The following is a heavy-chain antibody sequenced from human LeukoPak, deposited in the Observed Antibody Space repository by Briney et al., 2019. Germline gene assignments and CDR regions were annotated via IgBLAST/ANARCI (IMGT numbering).Heavy chain of an antibody. CDR3: AREGECSGGSCYSYGWFDP. CDR2: ISSSGT. D-gene: IGHD2-15*01. J-gene: IGHJ5*02. Sequence: SETLSLTCTVSGGSVSSGGDYWSWIRQPPGKGLEWIGYISSSGTNYNPSLKSRVAISVGTSKNQFSLKLRSATTADTALYYCAREGECSGGSCYSYGWFDPWGQGTLVTVSS. CDR1: GGSVSSGGDY. V-gene: IGHV4-61*08.